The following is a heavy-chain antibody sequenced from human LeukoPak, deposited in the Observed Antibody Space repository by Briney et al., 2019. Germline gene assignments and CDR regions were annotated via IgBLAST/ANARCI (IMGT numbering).Heavy chain of an antibody. CDR2: IYYSGST. V-gene: IGHV4-59*08. CDR1: GGSISSYY. J-gene: IGHJ6*02. D-gene: IGHD3-3*02. CDR3: ARGNFGNLYYYYYGMDV. Sequence: SETLSLTCKVSGGSISSYYWSWIRQPPGKGLEWIGYIYYSGSTNYNPSLKSRVTISVDTSKNQFSLKLSSVTAADTAVYYCARGNFGNLYYYYYGMDVWGQGTTVTVSS.